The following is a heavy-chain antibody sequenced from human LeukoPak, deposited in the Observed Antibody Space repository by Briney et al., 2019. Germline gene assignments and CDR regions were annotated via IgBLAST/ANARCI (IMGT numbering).Heavy chain of an antibody. CDR2: IYYSGST. V-gene: IGHV4-59*01. D-gene: IGHD5-24*01. Sequence: SETLSLTCTVSGGSISSYYWSWIRQPPGKGLEWIGYIYYSGSTNYNPSLKSRVTISVDTSKNQFSLKLSSVTAADTAVYYSARATTIKFDYWGQGTLVTVSS. CDR1: GGSISSYY. J-gene: IGHJ4*02. CDR3: ARATTIKFDY.